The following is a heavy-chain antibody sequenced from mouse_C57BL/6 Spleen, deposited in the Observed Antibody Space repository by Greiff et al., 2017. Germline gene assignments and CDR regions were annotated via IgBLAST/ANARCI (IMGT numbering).Heavy chain of an antibody. CDR3: ARAHYYGSSYAYAMDY. Sequence: QVQLKQPGAELVKPGASVKMSCKASGYTFTSYWITWVKQRPGQGLEWIGDIYPGSGSTNYNEKFKSKATLTVDTSSSTAYMQLSSLTSEDSAVYYCARAHYYGSSYAYAMDYWGQGTSVTVSS. V-gene: IGHV1-55*01. J-gene: IGHJ4*01. D-gene: IGHD1-1*01. CDR2: IYPGSGST. CDR1: GYTFTSYW.